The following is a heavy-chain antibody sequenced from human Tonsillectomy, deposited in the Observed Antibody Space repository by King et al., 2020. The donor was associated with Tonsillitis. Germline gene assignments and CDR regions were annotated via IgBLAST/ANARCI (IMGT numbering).Heavy chain of an antibody. D-gene: IGHD6-13*01. V-gene: IGHV2-70*04. J-gene: IGHJ4*02. Sequence: VTLKESGPALVKPTQTLTLTCTFSGFSLITRGMRVSWIRQPPGKALEWLAHIDWDDDKFYSTSLRTRLTISSDNSKNQVILTMTNVDPVDTATYYCARTPTMTAAGAYFDSWGQGTLVTVSS. CDR3: ARTPTMTAAGAYFDS. CDR2: IDWDDDK. CDR1: GFSLITRGMR.